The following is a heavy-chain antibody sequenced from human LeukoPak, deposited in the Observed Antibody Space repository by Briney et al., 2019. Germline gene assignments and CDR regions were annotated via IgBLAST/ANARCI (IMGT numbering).Heavy chain of an antibody. V-gene: IGHV4-59*01. Sequence: SETLSLTCTVSGGSISSYYWSWIRQPPGKGPEWIGYIYYSGSTNYNPSLKSRVTISVDTSKNQFSLKLSSVTAADTAVYYCARLYGDYVHQLYYYYGMDVWGQGTTVTVSS. CDR1: GGSISSYY. J-gene: IGHJ6*02. D-gene: IGHD4-17*01. CDR2: IYYSGST. CDR3: ARLYGDYVHQLYYYYGMDV.